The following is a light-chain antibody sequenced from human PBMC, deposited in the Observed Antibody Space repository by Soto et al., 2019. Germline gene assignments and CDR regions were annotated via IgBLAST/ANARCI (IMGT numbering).Light chain of an antibody. CDR3: QQYNNWPSWT. CDR2: GAS. V-gene: IGKV3D-15*01. Sequence: EIVMTQSPATLSVSPGERATLSCRASQSVSSNLAWYQQKPGQAPKLLIYGASTRATGIPARFSGSGSGTEFTLTISGMRLEAFAVYYCQQYNNWPSWTFGQGTKLEIK. CDR1: QSVSSN. J-gene: IGKJ1*01.